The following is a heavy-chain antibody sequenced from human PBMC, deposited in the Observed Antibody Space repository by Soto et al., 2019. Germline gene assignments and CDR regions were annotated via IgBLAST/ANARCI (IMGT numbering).Heavy chain of an antibody. CDR1: GYTFTSYG. Sequence: QVHLVQSGAEVKKPGASVKVSCKASGYTFTSYGFSWVRQAPGQGLEWMGWISGYNGNTNYEQKFQGRVTMTTDTSTSTAYMELRILRSDDTAVYYCAIWPAAMRFDYYNYYMDVWGKGTTVIVSS. CDR2: ISGYNGNT. J-gene: IGHJ6*03. D-gene: IGHD2-2*01. CDR3: AIWPAAMRFDYYNYYMDV. V-gene: IGHV1-18*01.